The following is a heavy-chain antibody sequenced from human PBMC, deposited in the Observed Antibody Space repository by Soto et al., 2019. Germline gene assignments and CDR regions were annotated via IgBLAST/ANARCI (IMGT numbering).Heavy chain of an antibody. CDR1: GGTFSSYA. CDR2: IIPIFGTA. V-gene: IGHV1-69*12. D-gene: IGHD4-17*01. J-gene: IGHJ6*02. Sequence: QVQLVQSGAEVKKPGSSVKVSCKASGGTFSSYAISWVRQAPGQGLEWMGGIIPIFGTANYAQKFQGRVTITADESTSTAYMELSSLRSEDTAVYYCAREGRRLRIPSYYYGMDVWGQGTTVTVSS. CDR3: AREGRRLRIPSYYYGMDV.